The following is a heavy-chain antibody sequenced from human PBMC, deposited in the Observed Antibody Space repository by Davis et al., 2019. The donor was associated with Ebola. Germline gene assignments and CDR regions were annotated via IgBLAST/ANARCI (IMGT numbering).Heavy chain of an antibody. CDR1: GYSFTSSW. Sequence: GESLKISCKCSGYSFTSSWIGWVRQMPGKGLEWMGIIFPGDSDTIYSPSFQGQITISADKSISTAYLQWNSLKASDTAMYYCARQTHHFLSGPRTWFDPWGQGTLVTVSS. D-gene: IGHD3-3*02. CDR3: ARQTHHFLSGPRTWFDP. J-gene: IGHJ5*02. V-gene: IGHV5-51*01. CDR2: IFPGDSDT.